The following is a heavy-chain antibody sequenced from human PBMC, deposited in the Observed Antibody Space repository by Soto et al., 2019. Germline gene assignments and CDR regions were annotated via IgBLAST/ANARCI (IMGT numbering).Heavy chain of an antibody. CDR1: GFSLSTSGVG. CDR2: IFWDDDK. Sequence: QITLKESGPTLVKPTQTLTLTCTFSGFSLSTSGVGVGWIRQPPGKALEWLALIFWDDDKRYSPSLKSRLTITKDTSKNQVVLTMTNMDPVDTATYYCAHRRYGAADYYFGYWGQGTLVTVSS. V-gene: IGHV2-5*02. D-gene: IGHD5-18*01. CDR3: AHRRYGAADYYFGY. J-gene: IGHJ4*02.